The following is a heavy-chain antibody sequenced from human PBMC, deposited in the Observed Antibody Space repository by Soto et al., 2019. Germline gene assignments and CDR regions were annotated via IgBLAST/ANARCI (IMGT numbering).Heavy chain of an antibody. D-gene: IGHD5-12*01. CDR1: GWSLSGYY. Sequence: PSETLSLTCAVYGWSLSGYYWSWIRQPPGKGLEWIGNINHSGSTYYNPSLKSRVTISVDTSKNQFSLKLSSVTAADTAVYYCARHCPDIVAAITWGHYFDYCGQGTLVTVSS. J-gene: IGHJ4*02. CDR2: INHSGST. V-gene: IGHV4-34*01. CDR3: ARHCPDIVAAITWGHYFDY.